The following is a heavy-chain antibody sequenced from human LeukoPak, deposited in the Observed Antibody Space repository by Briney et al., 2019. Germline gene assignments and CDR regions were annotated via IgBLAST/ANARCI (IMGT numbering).Heavy chain of an antibody. CDR3: ARSGFSSGLVH. CDR2: ISYDGSNK. J-gene: IGHJ4*02. CDR1: GFTFSSYG. V-gene: IGHV3-30*03. D-gene: IGHD6-19*01. Sequence: PGRSLRLSCAASGFTFSSYGMHWVRQAPGKGLEWVAVISYDGSNKYYADSVKGRFTISRDNSKNTLSLQMNSLRAEDTAVYYCARSGFSSGLVHWGQGTLVTVSS.